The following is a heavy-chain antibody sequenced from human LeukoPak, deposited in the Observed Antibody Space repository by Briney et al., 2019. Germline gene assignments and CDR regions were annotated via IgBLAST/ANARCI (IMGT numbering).Heavy chain of an antibody. CDR3: ARAIIGTTSAALDI. CDR1: GYTFTGYY. CDR2: INPNSGGT. J-gene: IGHJ3*02. D-gene: IGHD1-7*01. V-gene: IGHV1-2*02. Sequence: GASLKVSCKASGYTFTGYYMHWVRQAPRQGLEWMGFINPNSGGTNYAQKFQGRVTMTRDAAISTAFMELSRLRSDDTAVYYCARAIIGTTSAALDIWGQGTMVTVSS.